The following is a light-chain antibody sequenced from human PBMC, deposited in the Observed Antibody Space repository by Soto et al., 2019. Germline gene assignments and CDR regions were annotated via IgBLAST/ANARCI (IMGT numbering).Light chain of an antibody. Sequence: DIVMTQSPATLSVAPGERVTFSCRASQGVSRKLAWYQHKPGQAPRLLISGASTGATGIPARFSGSGSGTEFTLTISSLQPDDFATYYCQQYMSYSFGQGTKVDIK. V-gene: IGKV3-15*01. CDR1: QGVSRK. J-gene: IGKJ1*01. CDR2: GAS. CDR3: QQYMSYS.